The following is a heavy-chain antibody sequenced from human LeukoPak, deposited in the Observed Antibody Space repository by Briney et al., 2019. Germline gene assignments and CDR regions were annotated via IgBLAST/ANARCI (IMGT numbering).Heavy chain of an antibody. CDR2: ISAYNGNT. D-gene: IGHD6-6*01. V-gene: IGHV1-18*01. CDR3: ARDRRGIAARRPLMVFDY. CDR1: GYIFTSYG. J-gene: IGHJ4*02. Sequence: GASVKVSCKASGYIFTSYGMSWVRQAPGQGLEWMGWISAYNGNTNYAQKLQGRVTMTTDTSTSTAYMELRSLRSDDTAVYYCARDRRGIAARRPLMVFDYWGQGTLVTVSS.